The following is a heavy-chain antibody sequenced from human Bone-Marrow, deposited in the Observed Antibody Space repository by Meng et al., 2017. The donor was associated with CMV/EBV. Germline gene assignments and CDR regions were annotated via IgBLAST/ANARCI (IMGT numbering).Heavy chain of an antibody. CDR3: ARGWELAPFDY. CDR2: INHSGST. J-gene: IGHJ4*02. V-gene: IGHV4-34*01. CDR1: GGSFSGYY. D-gene: IGHD1-26*01. Sequence: SETLSLTCAVYGGSFSGYYWSWIRQPPGKGLEWIGEINHSGSTNYNPSLKSRVTISVDTSKNQFSLKLSSVTAADTAVYYRARGWELAPFDYWGQGTLVTVSS.